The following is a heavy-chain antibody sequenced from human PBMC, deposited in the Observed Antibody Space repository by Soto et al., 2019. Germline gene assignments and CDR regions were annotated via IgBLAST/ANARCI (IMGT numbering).Heavy chain of an antibody. D-gene: IGHD6-13*01. CDR1: GDSIRNYY. V-gene: IGHV4-59*01. CDR3: ARDQGIASPGPFDY. Sequence: QVQLQESGPGLVKPSETLSLTCNVSGDSIRNYYWSCIRQAPGKGVEWIGFIYHSGNTKYNPSLKSRVTMSIDTYKSQFSLKLNSVTAADTAVYYCARDQGIASPGPFDYWGPGTLVTFSS. CDR2: IYHSGNT. J-gene: IGHJ4*02.